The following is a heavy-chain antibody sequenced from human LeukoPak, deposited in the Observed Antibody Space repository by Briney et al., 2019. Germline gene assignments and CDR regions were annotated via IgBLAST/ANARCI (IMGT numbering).Heavy chain of an antibody. Sequence: SETLSLTCTVSGGSISNSYYWGWIRQPPGKGLAWIGSIYYSGSTYYNPSLKSRVTISVDTSKNQFSLKLSSVTAADTAVYYCARDIVVVVASLYYFDYWGQGTLVTVSS. V-gene: IGHV4-39*02. CDR3: ARDIVVVVASLYYFDY. CDR1: GGSISNSYY. J-gene: IGHJ4*02. CDR2: IYYSGST. D-gene: IGHD2-15*01.